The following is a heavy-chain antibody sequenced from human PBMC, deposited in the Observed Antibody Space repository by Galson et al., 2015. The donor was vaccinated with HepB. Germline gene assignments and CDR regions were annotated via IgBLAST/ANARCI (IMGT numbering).Heavy chain of an antibody. V-gene: IGHV3-33*01. J-gene: IGHJ6*02. CDR2: IWYDGSNK. CDR3: ARDKEGRGWYHSYYGMDI. Sequence: SLRLSCAASGFTFSDYGIHWVRQAPGKGLERVAVIWYDGSNKYYSDSVKGRFTISRDRFKNTVDLQMNSLRAEDTAVYYCARDKEGRGWYHSYYGMDIWGQGTTVTVSS. CDR1: GFTFSDYG. D-gene: IGHD6-19*01.